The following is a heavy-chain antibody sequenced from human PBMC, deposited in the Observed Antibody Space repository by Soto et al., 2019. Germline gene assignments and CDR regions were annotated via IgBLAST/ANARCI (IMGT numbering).Heavy chain of an antibody. CDR2: IKQDGSER. CDR1: GFTFSSYW. Sequence: GGSLRLSCAASGFTFSSYWMSWVRQAPGKGLEWVANIKQDGSERYYVDSVKGRFTISRDNAKNSLYLQMNSLRAEDTAVYYCARDLSEPIFGVGYFDYWGQGTLVTVSS. J-gene: IGHJ4*02. D-gene: IGHD3-3*01. CDR3: ARDLSEPIFGVGYFDY. V-gene: IGHV3-7*01.